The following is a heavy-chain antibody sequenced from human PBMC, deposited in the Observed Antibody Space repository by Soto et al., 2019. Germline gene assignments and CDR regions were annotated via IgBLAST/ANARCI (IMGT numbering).Heavy chain of an antibody. CDR2: ISYDGSIK. CDR3: ATEIRSGSTYFDY. J-gene: IGHJ4*02. V-gene: IGHV3-30*03. Sequence: PGGSLRLSCAASGFSFSSYGMHWVRQAPGKGLEWVALISYDGSIKHNADSVKGRFTVSRDNPKNTLYLQMSSLKPEDTAVYYSATEIRSGSTYFDYWGQGALVTVS. CDR1: GFSFSSYG.